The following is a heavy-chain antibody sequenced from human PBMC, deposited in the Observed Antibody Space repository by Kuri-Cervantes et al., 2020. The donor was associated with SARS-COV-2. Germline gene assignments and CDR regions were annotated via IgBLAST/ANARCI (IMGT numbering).Heavy chain of an antibody. V-gene: IGHV4-59*11. CDR3: ARGVQQWLAHYYFDY. CDR1: GGSISSHY. D-gene: IGHD6-19*01. CDR2: IYYSGST. Sequence: SETLSLTCTVSGGSISSHYWSWIRPPPGKGLEWIGYIYYSGSTNYNPSLKSRVTISVDTSKNQFSLKLSSVTAADTAVYYCARGVQQWLAHYYFDYWGQGTLVTVSS. J-gene: IGHJ4*02.